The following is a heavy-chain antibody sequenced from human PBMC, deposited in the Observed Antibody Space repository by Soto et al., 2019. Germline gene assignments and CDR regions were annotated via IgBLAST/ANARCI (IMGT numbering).Heavy chain of an antibody. CDR3: AREGDDHCSGSRCFHFYGLDV. V-gene: IGHV3-30*19. Sequence: QGHLVESGGGVVQPGTSLRLSCAGSGFAFSSYGIHWVRQAPGKGREWVGLVEYNGNTKFYADSVKGRFTISRDNSKKAAYLHLNRLRDEDTALYYCAREGDDHCSGSRCFHFYGLDVWGQGTTVVVSS. CDR1: GFAFSSYG. D-gene: IGHD2-15*01. J-gene: IGHJ6*02. CDR2: VEYNGNTK.